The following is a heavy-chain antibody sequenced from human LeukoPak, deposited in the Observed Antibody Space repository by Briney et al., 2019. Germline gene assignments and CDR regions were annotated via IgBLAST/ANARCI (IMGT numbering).Heavy chain of an antibody. V-gene: IGHV4-38-2*02. CDR3: ARATQRYCSGTTCFPYWFDT. CDR2: THTSGSP. CDR1: GYSISSGYY. D-gene: IGHD2-2*01. J-gene: IGHJ5*02. Sequence: SETLSLTCTVSGYSISSGYYWGWIRQPPGKGLEWIGYTHTSGSPDYSRSLKSRATISLDTSKNQFSLMLSSVTAADTAVYFCARATQRYCSGTTCFPYWFDTWGQGTLATVSS.